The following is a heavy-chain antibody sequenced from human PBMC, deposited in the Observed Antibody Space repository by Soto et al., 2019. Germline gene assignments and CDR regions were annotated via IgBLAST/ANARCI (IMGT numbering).Heavy chain of an antibody. D-gene: IGHD3-3*01. J-gene: IGHJ4*02. Sequence: ASVKVSCKASGYTFTSYGISWVRQAPGQGLEWMGWISAYNGNTNYAQKLQGRVTMTPDTSTSTAYMELRSLRSDDTAVYYCARDPYYDFWSGYSDYWGQGTLVTVSS. CDR2: ISAYNGNT. CDR3: ARDPYYDFWSGYSDY. V-gene: IGHV1-18*01. CDR1: GYTFTSYG.